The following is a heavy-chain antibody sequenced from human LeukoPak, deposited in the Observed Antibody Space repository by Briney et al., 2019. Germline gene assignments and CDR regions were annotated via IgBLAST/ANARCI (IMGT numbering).Heavy chain of an antibody. CDR2: INAGNGNT. Sequence: ASVKVSCKASGYTFTSYAMHWVRQAPGQRLEWMGWINAGNGNTKYSQKFQGRVTITWDTSASTAYMELSSLRSEDTAVYYCARTYCGGDCYVRGSYFDYWGQGTLVTVSS. V-gene: IGHV1-3*01. J-gene: IGHJ4*02. D-gene: IGHD2-21*02. CDR1: GYTFTSYA. CDR3: ARTYCGGDCYVRGSYFDY.